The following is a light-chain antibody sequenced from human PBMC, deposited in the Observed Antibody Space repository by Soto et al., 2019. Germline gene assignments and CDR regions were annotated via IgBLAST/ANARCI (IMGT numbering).Light chain of an antibody. CDR2: DVS. V-gene: IGLV2-14*01. J-gene: IGLJ1*01. Sequence: QSALTQPASVSGSPGQSITISCTGASGDVGGNNYVSWYQQYPGKAPKLMVCDVSNRPSGVSNRFSASKSGNTASLTISGLQAEDEADYYCSSFTGTSYVFGTGTKLTVL. CDR1: SGDVGGNNY. CDR3: SSFTGTSYV.